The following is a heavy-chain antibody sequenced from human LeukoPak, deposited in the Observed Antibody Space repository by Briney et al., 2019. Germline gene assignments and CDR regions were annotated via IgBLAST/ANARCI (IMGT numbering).Heavy chain of an antibody. Sequence: GASVKVSCEVSGYTLTELSMHWVRQAPGKGLEWRGGFDPEDGETIYAQKFTGRVTMTEDTSTDTAYMELSSLRSEDTAVYYCATDVATTLTGWCFDYWGQGTLVTVSS. D-gene: IGHD1-26*01. CDR2: FDPEDGET. J-gene: IGHJ4*02. V-gene: IGHV1-24*01. CDR1: GYTLTELS. CDR3: ATDVATTLTGWCFDY.